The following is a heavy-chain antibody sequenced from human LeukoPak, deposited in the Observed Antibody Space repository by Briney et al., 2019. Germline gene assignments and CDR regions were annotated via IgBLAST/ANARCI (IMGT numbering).Heavy chain of an antibody. D-gene: IGHD3-10*01. V-gene: IGHV4-39*07. CDR1: GGSISNYY. CDR3: AREANYYGSGSYFEGTFDY. CDR2: IYYSGNT. Sequence: SETLSLTCTVSGGSISNYYWGWIRQAPGKGREWIGSIYYSGNTYYNSSLKSRVTISLDTSKNEFSLRLTSVTAADTAVYYCAREANYYGSGSYFEGTFDYWGQGSLVTVSS. J-gene: IGHJ4*02.